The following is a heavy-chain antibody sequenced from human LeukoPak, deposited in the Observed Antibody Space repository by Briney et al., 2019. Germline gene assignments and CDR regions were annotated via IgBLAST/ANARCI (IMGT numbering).Heavy chain of an antibody. CDR1: GFTFSSYA. Sequence: GGSLRLSCTGSGFTFSSYAMSWVRQAPGKGLEWVSGISGSGGSTYYADSVKGRFTISRDNSKNTLYLQMNSLRAEDTAVYYCAKGTGYSGYDYGDYWGQGTLVTVSS. D-gene: IGHD5-12*01. V-gene: IGHV3-23*01. CDR3: AKGTGYSGYDYGDY. J-gene: IGHJ4*02. CDR2: ISGSGGST.